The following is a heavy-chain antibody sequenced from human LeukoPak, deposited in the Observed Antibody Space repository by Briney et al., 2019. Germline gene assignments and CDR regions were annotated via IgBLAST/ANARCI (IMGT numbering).Heavy chain of an antibody. J-gene: IGHJ3*02. Sequence: GGSLRLSCAASGFTFTSYVMSWVRQAPGKGLEWVSTISGSGVSVYYADSVKGRFTISRDNSKNKLYLQMNSLRGEDTAVYYCAKDRANSYAFDIWGQGTMVTVSS. D-gene: IGHD4/OR15-4a*01. V-gene: IGHV3-23*01. CDR1: GFTFTSYV. CDR2: ISGSGVSV. CDR3: AKDRANSYAFDI.